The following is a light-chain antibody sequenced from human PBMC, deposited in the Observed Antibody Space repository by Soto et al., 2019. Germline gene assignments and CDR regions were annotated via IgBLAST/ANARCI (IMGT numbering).Light chain of an antibody. CDR1: QSILHSNGYNY. V-gene: IGKV2-28*01. CDR3: MQALQTPYT. Sequence: DLVMTQSPLSLPVTPGEPASISCRSSQSILHSNGYNYLDWYLQKPGQSPQLLVYLGSNRASGVPDRFSGSGSGTDFTLKVSSVEAEDVGVYYCMQALQTPYTFGQGTKLEIK. CDR2: LGS. J-gene: IGKJ2*01.